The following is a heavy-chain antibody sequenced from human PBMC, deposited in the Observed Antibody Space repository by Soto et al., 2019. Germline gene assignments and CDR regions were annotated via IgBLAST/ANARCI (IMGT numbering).Heavy chain of an antibody. CDR2: ISGSGGST. Sequence: GGSLRLSCAASGFTFSNYAMIWVRQAPGKGLEWISTISGSGGSTYYADSVKGRFTISRDNSKNTLYVQMNSLRAEDTAVYYCAKDYCSSTSCYTLGVFDIWGQGTMVTVSS. CDR3: AKDYCSSTSCYTLGVFDI. J-gene: IGHJ3*02. V-gene: IGHV3-23*01. CDR1: GFTFSNYA. D-gene: IGHD2-2*02.